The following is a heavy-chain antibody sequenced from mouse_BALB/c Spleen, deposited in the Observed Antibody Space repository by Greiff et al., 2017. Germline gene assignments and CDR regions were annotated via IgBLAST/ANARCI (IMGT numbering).Heavy chain of an antibody. CDR1: GFTFSSFG. J-gene: IGHJ4*01. Sequence: EVQLVESGGGLVQPGGSRKLSCAASGFTFSSFGMHWVRQAPEKGLEWVAYISSGSSTIYYADTVTGRFTISRDNPKNTLFLQMTSLRSEDTAMYYCARWGDYDYAMDYWGQGTSVTVSS. V-gene: IGHV5-17*02. D-gene: IGHD2-4*01. CDR2: ISSGSSTI. CDR3: ARWGDYDYAMDY.